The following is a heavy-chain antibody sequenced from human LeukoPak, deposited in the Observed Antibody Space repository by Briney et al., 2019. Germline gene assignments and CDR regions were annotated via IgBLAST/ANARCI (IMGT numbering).Heavy chain of an antibody. V-gene: IGHV1-24*01. J-gene: IGHJ4*02. CDR1: GHTLTELS. CDR3: ATCAGPAGGLDY. D-gene: IGHD1-1*01. CDR2: FDPEDGET. Sequence: ASVKVSCKVSGHTLTELSMHWVRQAPGKGLEWMGGFDPEDGETIYAQKFEGRVTMTEDTSTDTAYMELSSLRSEDTAVYYCATCAGPAGGLDYWGQGTLVTVSS.